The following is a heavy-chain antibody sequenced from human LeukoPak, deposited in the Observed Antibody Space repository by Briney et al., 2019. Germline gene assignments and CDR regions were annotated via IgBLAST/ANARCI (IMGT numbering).Heavy chain of an antibody. CDR2: INPSGGST. CDR1: GYTFTSYY. V-gene: IGHV1-46*01. D-gene: IGHD1-26*01. CDR3: ARGVGYDAFDI. Sequence: ASVKVSCKASGYTFTSYYMHWVRQAPGQGLEWMGIINPSGGSTSYAQKFQGRVTMTRNTSISTAYMELSSLRSEDTAVYYCARGVGYDAFDIWGQGTMVTVSS. J-gene: IGHJ3*02.